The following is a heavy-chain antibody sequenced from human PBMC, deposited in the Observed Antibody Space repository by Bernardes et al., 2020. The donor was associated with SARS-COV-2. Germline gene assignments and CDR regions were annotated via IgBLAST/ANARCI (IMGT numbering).Heavy chain of an antibody. CDR3: ARGASGVNMILVVIGFSYYFDY. J-gene: IGHJ4*02. Sequence: SETLSLTCAVYGGSFSDYSWSWIRKAPGKGLEWIGEINQSGSTKYNPSLRSRVTISVDTSKKQLSLKLSSVTAADTAVYYCARGASGVNMILVVIGFSYYFDYWGQGTLVTVSS. V-gene: IGHV4-34*01. CDR1: GGSFSDYS. CDR2: INQSGST. D-gene: IGHD3-22*01.